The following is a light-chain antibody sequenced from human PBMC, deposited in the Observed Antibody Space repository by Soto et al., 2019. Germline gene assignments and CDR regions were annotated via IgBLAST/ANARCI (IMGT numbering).Light chain of an antibody. J-gene: IGKJ5*01. CDR1: QSVSSY. V-gene: IGKV3-11*01. Sequence: EIVLTQSPATLSLSPGERATLSCRASQSVSSYLAWYQQKPGQAPRLLIYDASNRATGIPARFSGSGSGTDFTLTISSLEPEDFAVHYCQQRNNWPPTFGQGTRLEIK. CDR2: DAS. CDR3: QQRNNWPPT.